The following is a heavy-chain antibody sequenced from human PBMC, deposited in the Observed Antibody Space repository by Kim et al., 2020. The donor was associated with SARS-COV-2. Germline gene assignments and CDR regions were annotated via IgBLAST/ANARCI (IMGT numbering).Heavy chain of an antibody. D-gene: IGHD6-19*01. CDR2: ISWNSGSI. CDR1: GFTFDDYA. CDR3: AKDIESGAAVAGTGGFD. J-gene: IGHJ4*01. Sequence: GGSLRLSCAASGFTFDDYAMHWVRQAPGKGLEWVSGISWNSGSIGYADSVKGRFTISRDNAKNSLYLQMNSLRAEDTALYYCAKDIESGAAVAGTGGFD. V-gene: IGHV3-9*01.